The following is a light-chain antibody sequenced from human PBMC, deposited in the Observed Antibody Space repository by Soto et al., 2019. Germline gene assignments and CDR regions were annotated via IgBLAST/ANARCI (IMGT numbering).Light chain of an antibody. V-gene: IGKV1-39*01. J-gene: IGKJ4*01. CDR3: QQSYTTPLT. CDR2: ATS. CDR1: QSISIY. Sequence: DIQMTQSPSSLSASVVHRVTITCRASQSISIYLNWYQQKPGKAPKLLIYATSSLHSGVPSRFSGSGSGTDFTLTISSLQPEDFATYYCQQSYTTPLTFGGGTKVDI.